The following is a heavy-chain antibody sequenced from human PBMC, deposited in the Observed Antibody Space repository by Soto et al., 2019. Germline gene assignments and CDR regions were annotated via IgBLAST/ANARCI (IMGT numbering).Heavy chain of an antibody. Sequence: GASVKVSCKASGYSFSSYARHWVHQAPEQRLEWMGWINAGNGNTKYSQKFQGRVTITRDTSASTAYMELSSLRSEDTAVYYFARDQIAARPGYYHHGMDVWGQRTTVTVSS. CDR1: GYSFSSYA. D-gene: IGHD6-6*01. CDR2: INAGNGNT. J-gene: IGHJ6*02. V-gene: IGHV1-3*01. CDR3: ARDQIAARPGYYHHGMDV.